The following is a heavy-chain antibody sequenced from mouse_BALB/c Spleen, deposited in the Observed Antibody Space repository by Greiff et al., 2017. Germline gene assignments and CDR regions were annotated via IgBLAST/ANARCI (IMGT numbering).Heavy chain of an antibody. J-gene: IGHJ1*01. V-gene: IGHV1-69*01. Sequence: QVQLQQPGAELVMPGASVKMSCKASGYTFTDYWMHWVKQRPGQGLEWIGAIDTSDSYTSYNQKFKGKATLTVDESSSTAYMQLSSLTSEDSAVYYCATTVVARGYFDVWGAGTTVTVSS. D-gene: IGHD1-1*01. CDR1: GYTFTDYW. CDR3: ATTVVARGYFDV. CDR2: IDTSDSYT.